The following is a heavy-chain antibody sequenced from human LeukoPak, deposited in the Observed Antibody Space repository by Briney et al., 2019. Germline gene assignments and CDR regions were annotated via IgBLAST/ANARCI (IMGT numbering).Heavy chain of an antibody. CDR1: GFTFSNAW. Sequence: PGESLRLSCAASGFTFSNAWMSWVRQAPGKGLEWVGRTKSKTDGGTTDYAAPVKGRFTISRDDSKNTLYLQMNSLRAEDTAVYYCAKGESDYYGSGLYNWFGAWGQGTLVTVSS. V-gene: IGHV3-15*01. D-gene: IGHD3-10*01. CDR3: AKGESDYYGSGLYNWFGA. CDR2: TKSKTDGGTT. J-gene: IGHJ5*02.